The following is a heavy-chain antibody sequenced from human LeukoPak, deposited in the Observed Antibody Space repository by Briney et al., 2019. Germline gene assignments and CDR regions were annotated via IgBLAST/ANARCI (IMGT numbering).Heavy chain of an antibody. D-gene: IGHD3-10*01. V-gene: IGHV4-39*07. CDR2: IYYSGST. Sequence: SETLSLTCTVSGGSISSSSYYWGWIRQPPGKGLEWIGSIYYSGSTYYNPSLKSRVTISVDTSKNQFSLKLSSVTAADTAVYYCARTTMVRGTYYMDVWGKGTTVTVSS. J-gene: IGHJ6*03. CDR3: ARTTMVRGTYYMDV. CDR1: GGSISSSSYY.